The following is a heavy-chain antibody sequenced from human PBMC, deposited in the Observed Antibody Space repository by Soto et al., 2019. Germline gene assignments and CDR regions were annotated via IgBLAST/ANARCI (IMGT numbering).Heavy chain of an antibody. D-gene: IGHD4-4*01. Sequence: KPSETLSLTCAVYGGSFSGYYWSWIRQPPGKGLEWIGEINHSGSTNYNPSLKSRVTISVDTSKNQFSLNLNSVTASDTAVYFCVSQRTTVITQAYFDYWGPGALVTVS. CDR1: GGSFSGYY. CDR3: VSQRTTVITQAYFDY. V-gene: IGHV4-34*01. J-gene: IGHJ4*02. CDR2: INHSGST.